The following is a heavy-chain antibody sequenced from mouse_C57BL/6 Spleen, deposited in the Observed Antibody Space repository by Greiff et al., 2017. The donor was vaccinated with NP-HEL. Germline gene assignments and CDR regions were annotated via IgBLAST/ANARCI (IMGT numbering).Heavy chain of an antibody. CDR1: GFTFSSYA. J-gene: IGHJ4*01. CDR3: TRDISTRAMDY. Sequence: EVKLMESGEGLVKPGGSLKLSCAASGFTFSSYAMSWVRQTPEKRLEWVAYISSGGDYIYYADTVKGRFTISRDNARNTLYLQMSSLKSEDTAMYYCTRDISTRAMDYWGQGTSVTVSS. CDR2: ISSGGDYI. D-gene: IGHD1-3*01. V-gene: IGHV5-9-1*02.